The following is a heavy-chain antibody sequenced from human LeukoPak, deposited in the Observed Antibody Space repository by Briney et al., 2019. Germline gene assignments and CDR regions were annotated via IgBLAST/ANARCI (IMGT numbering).Heavy chain of an antibody. CDR2: INHSGST. CDR1: GGSFSGYY. D-gene: IGHD3-10*01. V-gene: IGHV4-34*01. CDR3: ARAAPGGSGSYSRYFDY. Sequence: SETLSLTCAVYGGSFSGYYWSWIRQPPGKGLEWIGEINHSGSTNYNPSLKSRVTISVDTSKNQFSLKLSSVTAADTAVYYCARAAPGGSGSYSRYFDYWGQGTLVTVSS. J-gene: IGHJ4*02.